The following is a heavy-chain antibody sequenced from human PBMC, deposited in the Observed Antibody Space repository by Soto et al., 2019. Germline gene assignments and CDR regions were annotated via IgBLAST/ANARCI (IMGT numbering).Heavy chain of an antibody. J-gene: IGHJ4*02. D-gene: IGHD5-18*01. CDR1: GGSISSGGYY. V-gene: IGHV4-31*03. CDR2: IYYSGST. Sequence: SETLSLTCTVSGGSISSGGYYWSWIRQHPGKGLEWIGYIYYSGSTYYNPSLKSRVTISVDTSKNQFSLKLSSVTASDTAVYYCARSGYSYGPNPLLYWGQGTLVTVS. CDR3: ARSGYSYGPNPLLY.